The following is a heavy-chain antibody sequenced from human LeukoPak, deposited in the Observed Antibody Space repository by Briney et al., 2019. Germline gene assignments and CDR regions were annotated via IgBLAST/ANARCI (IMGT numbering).Heavy chain of an antibody. CDR2: IIPIFGTA. Sequence: ASVKVSCKASGYTFTSYDINWVRQAPGQGLEWMGGIIPIFGTANYAQKFQGRVTITTGESTSTAYMELSSLRSDDTAVYYCAREVVGATTGYYYYGMDVWGQGTTVTVSS. CDR3: AREVVGATTGYYYYGMDV. V-gene: IGHV1-69*05. CDR1: GYTFTSYD. D-gene: IGHD1-26*01. J-gene: IGHJ6*02.